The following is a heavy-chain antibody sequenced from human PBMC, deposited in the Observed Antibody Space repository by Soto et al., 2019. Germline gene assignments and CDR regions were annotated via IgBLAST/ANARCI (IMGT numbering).Heavy chain of an antibody. V-gene: IGHV2-5*02. CDR2: IYWDDDK. D-gene: IGHD6-6*01. CDR3: AHSIDQLEQNYFDY. J-gene: IGHJ4*02. CDR1: GFSLSTSGVG. Sequence: QITLKESGPTLVKPTQTLTLTCTFSGFSLSTSGVGVGWIRQPPGKALEWLALIYWDDDKRYSPSLKSRLTITKDSSKNPVVLTRTNTDPVDTATYSCAHSIDQLEQNYFDYWGQGTLVTASS.